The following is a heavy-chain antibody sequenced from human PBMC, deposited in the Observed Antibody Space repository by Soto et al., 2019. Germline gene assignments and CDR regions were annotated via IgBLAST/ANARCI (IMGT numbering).Heavy chain of an antibody. CDR3: ARVWGYAFDF. J-gene: IGHJ3*01. Sequence: QVQLQESGPGLVKPSETLSLTCTVSGGSISSYYWSWIRQPPGKGLEWIGYIYYSGTTNYNPSLXSXVXIXXDTSKNQFSLKLSSVTAADTAVYYCARVWGYAFDFWGQGTMVTVSS. V-gene: IGHV4-59*08. D-gene: IGHD7-27*01. CDR2: IYYSGTT. CDR1: GGSISSYY.